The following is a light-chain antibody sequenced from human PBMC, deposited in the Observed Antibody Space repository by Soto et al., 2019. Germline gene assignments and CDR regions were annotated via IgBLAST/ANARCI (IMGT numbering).Light chain of an antibody. CDR3: QQYGSSPRT. Sequence: EIVLTQSPGTLSLSPGERATLSCRASQSISGSYLAWYQQKPGQAPRLLIYGASSRATGFPDRFSGSGSGTDFTLTITSLEPEHFAAYSCQQYGSSPRTFGQGTKVDIK. V-gene: IGKV3-20*01. CDR2: GAS. J-gene: IGKJ1*01. CDR1: QSISGSY.